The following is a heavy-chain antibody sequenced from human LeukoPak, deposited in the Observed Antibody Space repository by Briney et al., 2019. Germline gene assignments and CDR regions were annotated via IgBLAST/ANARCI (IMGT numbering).Heavy chain of an antibody. Sequence: SVKVSCKASGGTFSSYAISWVRQAPGQGLEWMGRIIPILGIANYAQKFQGRVTITADKSTSTAYMELSSPRSEDTAVYYCARGRDGYNDAFDIWGQGTMVTVSS. CDR3: ARGRDGYNDAFDI. V-gene: IGHV1-69*04. CDR1: GGTFSSYA. CDR2: IIPILGIA. D-gene: IGHD5-24*01. J-gene: IGHJ3*02.